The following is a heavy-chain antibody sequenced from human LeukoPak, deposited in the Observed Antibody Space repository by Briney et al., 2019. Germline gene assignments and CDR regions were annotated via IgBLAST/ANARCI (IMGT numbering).Heavy chain of an antibody. CDR1: GFTFSSLA. Sequence: GGSLRLFCAASGFTFSSLAMGWFRQAPGKGLEWGSVISDSGGTTYYADSVKGRFTISRDNSRNTLYLQMKSLRVEDTAVYYCAKGLVPNYYYYGMDVWGQGTTVTVSS. V-gene: IGHV3-23*01. CDR2: ISDSGGTT. J-gene: IGHJ6*02. CDR3: AKGLVPNYYYYGMDV. D-gene: IGHD2-21*01.